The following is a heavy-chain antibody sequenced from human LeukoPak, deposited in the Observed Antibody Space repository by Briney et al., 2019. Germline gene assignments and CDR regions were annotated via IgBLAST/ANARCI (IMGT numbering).Heavy chain of an antibody. CDR3: ARDGIYGETADY. V-gene: IGHV3-48*02. CDR1: GFTFSSYS. D-gene: IGHD4-17*01. Sequence: GGSLRLSCAASGFTFSSYSINWVRQAPGKGLVWVSYISSSGGTIYCADSVKGRFTISRDNAKTSLYLQMNSLRDEDTAVYYCARDGIYGETADYWGQGTLVTVSS. CDR2: ISSSGGTI. J-gene: IGHJ4*02.